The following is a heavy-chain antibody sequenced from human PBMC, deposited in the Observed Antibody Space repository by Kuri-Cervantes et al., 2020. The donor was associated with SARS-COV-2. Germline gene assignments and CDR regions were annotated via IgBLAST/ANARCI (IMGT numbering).Heavy chain of an antibody. D-gene: IGHD6-13*01. CDR2: ISSSSSYT. CDR3: ARDRKEEGSSGPRGADH. CDR1: GFTFSDYY. Sequence: GGSLRLSCAASGFTFSDYYMSWIRQAPGKGLEWVSHISSSSSYTNYPDPVKGRFTISRDNAKNPLYLQMNSLRAEDTAVYDGARDRKEEGSSGPRGADHWGQGTLVTVSS. V-gene: IGHV3-11*05. J-gene: IGHJ4*02.